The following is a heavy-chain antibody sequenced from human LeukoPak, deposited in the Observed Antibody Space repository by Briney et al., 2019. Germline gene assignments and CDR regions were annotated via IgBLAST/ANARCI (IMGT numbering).Heavy chain of an antibody. Sequence: PGGSLRLSCAASGFTFSSYSMNWVRQAPGKGLEWVSSISSSSSYIYYADSVKGRFTISRDNAKNSLYLQMNSLRAEDTAVYYCARDRGIAAARPDYWGQGTLVTVSS. V-gene: IGHV3-21*01. CDR3: ARDRGIAAARPDY. CDR2: ISSSSSYI. J-gene: IGHJ4*02. CDR1: GFTFSSYS. D-gene: IGHD6-13*01.